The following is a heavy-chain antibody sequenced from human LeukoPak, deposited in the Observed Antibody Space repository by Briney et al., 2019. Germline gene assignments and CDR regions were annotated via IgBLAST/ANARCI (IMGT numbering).Heavy chain of an antibody. V-gene: IGHV1-24*01. J-gene: IGHJ4*02. Sequence: ASVTVSCKVSGYTLTELSVHWVRQAPGKGLEWMGGFAPEDGETIYAQKFQGRVTMTEDTSTDTAYMELTSLRSEDTAVYYCATAGYSSGWYVRDYWGQGTLVTVSS. D-gene: IGHD6-19*01. CDR3: ATAGYSSGWYVRDY. CDR2: FAPEDGET. CDR1: GYTLTELS.